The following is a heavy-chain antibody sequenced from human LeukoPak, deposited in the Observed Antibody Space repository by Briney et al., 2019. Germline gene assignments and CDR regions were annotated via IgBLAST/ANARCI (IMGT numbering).Heavy chain of an antibody. J-gene: IGHJ4*02. Sequence: SETLSLTCTFSGGSISSSSYYWGWLRQPPGKGLEWIGSIYYSGSTYYNPSLKSRVTISVDTSKNQFSLKLSSVTAADTAVHYCARHFSIAVSLGGWGQGTLVTVSS. CDR2: IYYSGST. CDR1: GGSISSSSYY. D-gene: IGHD6-19*01. CDR3: ARHFSIAVSLGG. V-gene: IGHV4-39*01.